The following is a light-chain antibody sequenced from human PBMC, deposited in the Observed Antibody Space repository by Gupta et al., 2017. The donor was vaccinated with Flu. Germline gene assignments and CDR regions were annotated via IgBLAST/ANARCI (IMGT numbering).Light chain of an antibody. CDR3: TSRDSSGNQVV. J-gene: IGLJ1*01. V-gene: IGLV3-19*01. CDR2: GYN. Sequence: GQTVRITCQGDSLGSSYASWYQQRPGQAPVLFTCGYNNRPSGITDRFSGSTAGTTASLTITGAQAEDEGDYYCTSRDSSGNQVVFGTGTKVTVL. CDR1: SLGSSY.